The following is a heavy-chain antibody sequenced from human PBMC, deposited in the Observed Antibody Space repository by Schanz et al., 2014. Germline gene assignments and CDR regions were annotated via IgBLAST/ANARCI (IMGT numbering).Heavy chain of an antibody. CDR2: ISFDGRNT. CDR1: GITLSGYG. Sequence: VQLVESGGGLVKPGGSLRLSCAASGITLSGYGLHWVRQAPGKGLEWVGFISFDGRNTGYAHSVKGRFTISRDSSKNTLYLQMNSLRADDTAVYYCAKSKSQLPLFDYWGQGTLVTVSS. D-gene: IGHD2-21*01. CDR3: AKSKSQLPLFDY. J-gene: IGHJ4*02. V-gene: IGHV3-30*18.